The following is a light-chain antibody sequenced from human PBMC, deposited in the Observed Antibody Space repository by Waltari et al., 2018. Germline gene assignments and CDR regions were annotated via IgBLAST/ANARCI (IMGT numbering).Light chain of an antibody. V-gene: IGKV3-15*01. J-gene: IGKJ2*01. CDR2: GAT. CDR1: ESIDRR. CDR3: QQYHIWPPYT. Sequence: EIVMTQSPASLSVSPGDRATLTCRASESIDRRVAWYRQRPGQAPRPRIFGATIRGSGVPDRISGSGSGTEVTLTISSLQSDDFGLYYCQQYHIWPPYTFAQGTRLDI.